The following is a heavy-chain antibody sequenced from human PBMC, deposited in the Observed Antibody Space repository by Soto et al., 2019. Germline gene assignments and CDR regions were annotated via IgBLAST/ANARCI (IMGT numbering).Heavy chain of an antibody. CDR3: ARDRAPKDYFDY. Sequence: SETLSLTCTVSGGSVSSGSYYWSWIRQPPGKGLEWIGYIYYSGSTNYNPSLKSRVTISVDTSKNQFSLKLSSVTAADTAVYYCARDRAPKDYFDYWGQGTLVTVSS. V-gene: IGHV4-61*01. CDR1: GGSVSSGSYY. D-gene: IGHD2-15*01. J-gene: IGHJ4*02. CDR2: IYYSGST.